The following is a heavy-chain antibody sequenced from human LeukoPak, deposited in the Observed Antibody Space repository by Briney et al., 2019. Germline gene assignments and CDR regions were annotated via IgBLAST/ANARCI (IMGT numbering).Heavy chain of an antibody. J-gene: IGHJ4*02. V-gene: IGHV1-46*01. Sequence: ASVKVSCKASGYTFTSYYMYWVRQAPGQGLEWMGIINPSGGSTSYARKFQGRVTMTRDTSTSTVYMELSSLRSEDTAVYYCARDGVRIAVAGTRYDYWGQGTLVTVSS. CDR1: GYTFTSYY. CDR3: ARDGVRIAVAGTRYDY. D-gene: IGHD6-19*01. CDR2: INPSGGST.